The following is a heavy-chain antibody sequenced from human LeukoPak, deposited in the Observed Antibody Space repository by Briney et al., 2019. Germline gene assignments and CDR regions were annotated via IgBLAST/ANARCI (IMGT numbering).Heavy chain of an antibody. J-gene: IGHJ4*02. D-gene: IGHD2-15*01. CDR1: GYTFTGYY. Sequence: GASVKVSCKASGYTFTGYYMHWVRQAPGQGLEWMGWINPNSGGTNYAQKFQGRVTMTRDTSISTAYMELSSLRAEDTAVYYCAKDYCSGGSCYPGYFDYWGQGTLVTVSS. CDR3: AKDYCSGGSCYPGYFDY. CDR2: INPNSGGT. V-gene: IGHV1-2*02.